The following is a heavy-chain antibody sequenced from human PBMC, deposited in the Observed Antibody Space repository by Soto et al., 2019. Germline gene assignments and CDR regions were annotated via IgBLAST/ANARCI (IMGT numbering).Heavy chain of an antibody. CDR1: GFTFSSYA. V-gene: IGHV3-30-3*01. J-gene: IGHJ3*02. D-gene: IGHD3-16*01. Sequence: QVQLVESGGGVVQPGRSLRLSCAASGFTFSSYAMHWVRQAPGKGLEWVAVISYDGSNKYYADSVKGRFTISRDDSKNTLYLQMNSLRAEDTAVYYCARVLGTYGAFDIWGQGTMVTVSS. CDR2: ISYDGSNK. CDR3: ARVLGTYGAFDI.